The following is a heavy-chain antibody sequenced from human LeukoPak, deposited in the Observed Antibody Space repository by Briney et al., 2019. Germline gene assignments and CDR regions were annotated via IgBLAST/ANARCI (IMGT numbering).Heavy chain of an antibody. CDR2: ISGSGGST. V-gene: IGHV3-23*01. Sequence: GGSLRLSCAASGFTFSGYWMSWVRQAPGKGLEWVSAISGSGGSTYYADSVKGRFTISRDNSKNTLYLQMNSLRAEDTAVYYCAKSDGMVRGVPGHWGQGTLVTVSS. D-gene: IGHD3-10*01. CDR1: GFTFSGYW. CDR3: AKSDGMVRGVPGH. J-gene: IGHJ4*02.